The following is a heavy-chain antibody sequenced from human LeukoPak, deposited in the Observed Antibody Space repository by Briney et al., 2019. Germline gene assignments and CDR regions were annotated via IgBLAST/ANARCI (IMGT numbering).Heavy chain of an antibody. D-gene: IGHD4-17*01. CDR3: ASGVGYGDYGPPGA. CDR1: GGSISSGGYS. CDR2: IYHSGST. Sequence: SETLSLTCGVSGGSISSGGYSWSWIRQPPGKGLEWIGYIYHSGSTYYNPSLKSRVTISVDRSKNQFSLKLSSVTAADTAVYYCASGVGYGDYGPPGAWGQGTLVTVSS. V-gene: IGHV4-30-2*01. J-gene: IGHJ5*02.